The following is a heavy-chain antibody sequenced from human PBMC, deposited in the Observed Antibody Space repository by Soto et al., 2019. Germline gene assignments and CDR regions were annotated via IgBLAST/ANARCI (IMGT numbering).Heavy chain of an antibody. D-gene: IGHD2-21*01. V-gene: IGHV3-48*02. CDR3: VRDKAYALGI. CDR2: ISGWDSTI. J-gene: IGHJ3*02. CDR1: GFIFSNAW. Sequence: GGSLRLSCAASGFIFSNAWINWVRQAPGKGLEWISYISGWDSTIIYADSVKGRFTISRDKAKNSLYLQMNNLRDQDTAVYFCVRDKAYALGIWGQGTVVTVSS.